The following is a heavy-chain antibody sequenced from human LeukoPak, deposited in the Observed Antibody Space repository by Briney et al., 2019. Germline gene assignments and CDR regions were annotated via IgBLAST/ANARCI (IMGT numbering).Heavy chain of an antibody. CDR3: ARHRRDGYKFPLWPLDY. CDR1: GGTFSSHA. V-gene: IGHV1-69*13. CDR2: IIPIFGTA. J-gene: IGHJ4*02. D-gene: IGHD5-24*01. Sequence: SVKVSCKASGGTFSSHAISWVRQAPGQGLEWMGGIIPIFGTANYAQKFQGRVTITADESTSTAYMELSSLRSEDTAVYYCARHRRDGYKFPLWPLDYWGQGTLVTVSS.